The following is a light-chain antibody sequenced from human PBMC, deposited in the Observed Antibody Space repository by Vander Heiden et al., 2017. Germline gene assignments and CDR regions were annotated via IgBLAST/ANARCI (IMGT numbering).Light chain of an antibody. CDR1: RSNIGSNY. Sequence: SVLTQPPSASGPPGQRVTISCSGSRSNIGSNYVYWYQQLPGTDPKLLIYSNNQRPSGVPDRFSGSKSGTSASLAISGRRAEDEADYYCAAWDDSRRVFGGGTKLTVL. V-gene: IGLV1-47*02. CDR2: SNN. CDR3: AAWDDSRRV. J-gene: IGLJ3*02.